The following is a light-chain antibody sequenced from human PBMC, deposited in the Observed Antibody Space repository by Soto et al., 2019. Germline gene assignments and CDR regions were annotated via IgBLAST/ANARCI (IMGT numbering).Light chain of an antibody. CDR2: GAS. V-gene: IGKV3-20*01. Sequence: EIVMTQSPATVSLSPGERATLSCRASPGVSNTLAWYQQRPGQAPRLLIYGASIRAPGIPARFSGGGSGTDFTLTISRLEPEDFAVYYCQQYGSSGTFGQGTKVDNK. CDR3: QQYGSSGT. CDR1: PGVSNT. J-gene: IGKJ1*01.